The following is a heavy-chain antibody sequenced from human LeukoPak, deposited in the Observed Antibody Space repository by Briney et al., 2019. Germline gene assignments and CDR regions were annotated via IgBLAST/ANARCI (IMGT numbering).Heavy chain of an antibody. CDR3: ARETEVVGDAFDI. CDR2: IYYSGTT. Sequence: SETLSLTCTVSGGSISSHYWSWIRQPPVKGLEWVGYIYYSGTTDYNPSLKSRVTMSVDPSKNQFSLKLSSLTAADTAVYYCARETEVVGDAFDIWGQGTMVSVSS. CDR1: GGSISSHY. D-gene: IGHD3-10*01. V-gene: IGHV4-59*11. J-gene: IGHJ3*02.